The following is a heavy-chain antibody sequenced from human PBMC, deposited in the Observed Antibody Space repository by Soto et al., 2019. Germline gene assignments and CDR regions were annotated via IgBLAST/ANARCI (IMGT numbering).Heavy chain of an antibody. V-gene: IGHV3-30*18. J-gene: IGHJ5*01. D-gene: IGHD5-18*01. CDR3: PKEQAFEHLWVFDS. CDR2: SSYDGSRT. Sequence: GGSLRLSCAASVFPFSSYDMHWVRQAPGKGLEWVALSSYDGSRTSYSDSVKGRFTISRDNSKNMLFLQMDNLRADDTAVYYCPKEQAFEHLWVFDSWGQGTLVTVSS. CDR1: VFPFSSYD.